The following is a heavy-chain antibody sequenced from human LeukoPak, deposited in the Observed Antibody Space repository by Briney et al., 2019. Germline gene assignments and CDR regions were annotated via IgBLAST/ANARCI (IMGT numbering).Heavy chain of an antibody. CDR1: GGSISSSSYY. CDR2: IFYSGST. Sequence: SETLSLTCTVSGGSISSSSYYWGGTPHPPGKGRGRLGGIFYSGSTYYNPSLKSRVTISVDTSKTQFSLKLSSVTAADTAVYSCARVKDSSGWGRYYYYYMDVWGKGTTVTVSS. D-gene: IGHD6-19*01. V-gene: IGHV4-39*07. CDR3: ARVKDSSGWGRYYYYYMDV. J-gene: IGHJ6*03.